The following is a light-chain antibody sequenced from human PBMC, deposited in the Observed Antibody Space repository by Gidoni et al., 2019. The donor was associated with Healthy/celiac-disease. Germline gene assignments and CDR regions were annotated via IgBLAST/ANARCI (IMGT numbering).Light chain of an antibody. CDR3: CSYAGSSTFDVV. Sequence: QPALTQPASGSGSPGQSITISCTGTSSDVGSYNLVSWYQQHPGKAPKLMIYEGSKRPSGVSNRFSGSKSGNTASLTISGLQAEDEADYYCCSYAGSSTFDVVFGGGTKLTVL. CDR1: SSDVGSYNL. V-gene: IGLV2-23*03. J-gene: IGLJ2*01. CDR2: EGS.